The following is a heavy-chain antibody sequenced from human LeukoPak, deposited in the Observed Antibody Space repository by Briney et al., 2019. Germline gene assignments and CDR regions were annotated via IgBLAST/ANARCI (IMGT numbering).Heavy chain of an antibody. J-gene: IGHJ4*02. CDR1: GGSISSYH. V-gene: IGHV4-59*01. CDR2: IHYSGST. D-gene: IGHD4/OR15-4a*01. CDR3: ARDSMVAGTLDY. Sequence: SETLSLTCTVPGGSISSYHWNWIRQPPGKGLEWIGYIHYSGSTDYNPSLKSRVTISVDTSKNQFSLKLSSVTAADTAVYYCARDSMVAGTLDYWGQGTLVTVSS.